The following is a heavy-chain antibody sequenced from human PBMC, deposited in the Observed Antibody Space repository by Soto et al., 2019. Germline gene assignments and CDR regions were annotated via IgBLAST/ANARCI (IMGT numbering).Heavy chain of an antibody. CDR1: GGTFSSYA. J-gene: IGHJ4*02. D-gene: IGHD6-13*01. CDR2: IIPIFGTA. V-gene: IGHV1-69*06. Sequence: GASVKISCKASGGTFSSYAISWVRQAPGQGLEWMGGIIPIFGTANYAQKFQGRVTITADKSTSTAYMELSSLRSEDTAVYYCARSGYSSSWYYALDYWGQGTLVTVSS. CDR3: ARSGYSSSWYYALDY.